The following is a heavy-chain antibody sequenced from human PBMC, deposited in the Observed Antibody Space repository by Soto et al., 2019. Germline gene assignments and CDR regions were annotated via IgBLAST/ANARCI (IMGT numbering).Heavy chain of an antibody. V-gene: IGHV1-2*04. Sequence: QVPLVQSGAEVKKPGASVKVSCKASGYTFSDHYMHWVRQAPGQGLEWMGWINPNSGGTNYAQKFQGWVTMTRDTSISTAYMELSRLTSDDTAVYYCARDHCTSSSCYEHYYDGMDVWGQGTTVTVSS. J-gene: IGHJ6*02. D-gene: IGHD2-2*01. CDR3: ARDHCTSSSCYEHYYDGMDV. CDR2: INPNSGGT. CDR1: GYTFSDHY.